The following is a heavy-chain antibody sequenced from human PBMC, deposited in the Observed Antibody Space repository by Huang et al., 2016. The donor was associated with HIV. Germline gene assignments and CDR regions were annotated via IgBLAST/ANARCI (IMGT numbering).Heavy chain of an antibody. J-gene: IGHJ6*03. CDR3: ARSLKYGAHGYFDV. CDR1: GVSIGSGGHY. Sequence: QVQLQESGPGLVKPSQTLSLNCAVSGVSIGSGGHYWRWFRQSPGKGLECLGYIYCSGSTYYNPYLESRVTISVARSRNQFSLKLTSVTAADTAVYYSARSLKYGAHGYFDVWGKGTMVIVSS. CDR2: IYCSGST. V-gene: IGHV4-30-4*01. D-gene: IGHD4-17*01.